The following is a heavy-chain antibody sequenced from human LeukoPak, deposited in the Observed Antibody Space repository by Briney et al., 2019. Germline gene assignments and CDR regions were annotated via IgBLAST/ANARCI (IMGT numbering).Heavy chain of an antibody. D-gene: IGHD1-26*01. CDR3: ARDEVGASPEDI. CDR1: GFSFSSYW. Sequence: GGSLRLSCAASGFSFSSYWMSCVRQAPGKGLEWVANIKQDGSLENYGDSVKGRFTISRDNAKNSLYLQMKSLRAEDTGVYYCARDEVGASPEDICGQGTLVIVSS. J-gene: IGHJ3*02. CDR2: IKQDGSLE. V-gene: IGHV3-7*01.